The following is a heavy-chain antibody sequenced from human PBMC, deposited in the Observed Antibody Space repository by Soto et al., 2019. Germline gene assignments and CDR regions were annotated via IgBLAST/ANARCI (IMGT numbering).Heavy chain of an antibody. J-gene: IGHJ4*02. CDR2: IIPIFGTA. D-gene: IGHD2-2*02. CDR3: ARVLGYCSSTSCYTGNDY. V-gene: IGHV1-69*13. Sequence: ASVKVSCKASGGTFSSYAISWVRQAPGQGLEWMGGIIPIFGTANYAQKFQGRVTITADESTSTAYMELSSLRSEDTAVYYCARVLGYCSSTSCYTGNDYWGQGTLVTAPQ. CDR1: GGTFSSYA.